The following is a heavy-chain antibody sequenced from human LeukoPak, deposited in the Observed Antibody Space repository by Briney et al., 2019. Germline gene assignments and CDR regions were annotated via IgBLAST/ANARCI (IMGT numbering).Heavy chain of an antibody. CDR1: GFTFNSYE. CDR2: ISSSGSTI. Sequence: PGGSLRLSCAASGFTFNSYEMNWVRQVPGKGLQWVSYISSSGSTIYYADSVKGRFTISRDNAKNSLYLQVNSLRAEDTAVYYCARGSGYRTYYYYMDVWGKGTTVTVSS. D-gene: IGHD3-22*01. V-gene: IGHV3-48*03. CDR3: ARGSGYRTYYYYMDV. J-gene: IGHJ6*03.